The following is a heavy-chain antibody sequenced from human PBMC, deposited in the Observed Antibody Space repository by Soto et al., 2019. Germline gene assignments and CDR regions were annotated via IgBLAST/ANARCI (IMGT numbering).Heavy chain of an antibody. J-gene: IGHJ4*02. D-gene: IGHD2-8*01. V-gene: IGHV1-69*06. CDR2: IIPIFGTA. Sequence: SVKVSCKASGGTFSSYAISWVRQAPGQGLEWMGGIIPIFGTANYAQKFQGRVTITADKSTSTAYMELSSLRSEDTAVYYCARMHCTNGVWPPDFDYWGQGTLVTVSS. CDR3: ARMHCTNGVWPPDFDY. CDR1: GGTFSSYA.